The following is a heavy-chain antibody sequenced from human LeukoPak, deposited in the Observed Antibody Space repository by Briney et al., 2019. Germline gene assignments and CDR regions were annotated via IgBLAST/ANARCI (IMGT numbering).Heavy chain of an antibody. V-gene: IGHV1-2*06. D-gene: IGHD3-9*01. CDR3: ARDDILTGNYPPFDF. J-gene: IGHJ4*02. CDR2: INPKSGGT. Sequence: GASVKVSCKPSGYIFTGYYMHWVRQAPGQRLEWMGRINPKSGGTNYAQKFQGRVTMTGDTSIGTGYMELSRLRSDDTAVYYCARDDILTGNYPPFDFWGQGTLVTVSS. CDR1: GYIFTGYY.